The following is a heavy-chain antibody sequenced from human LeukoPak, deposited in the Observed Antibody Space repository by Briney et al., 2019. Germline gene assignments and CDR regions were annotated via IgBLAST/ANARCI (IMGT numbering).Heavy chain of an antibody. J-gene: IGHJ5*02. CDR1: GGTFSSYA. CDR2: IIPIFGTA. V-gene: IGHV1-69*13. CDR3: ARDGSDSYGFNWFDP. Sequence: ASVKVSCKASGGTFSSYAISWVRRAPGQGLEWMGGIIPIFGTANYAQKFQGRVTITADESTSTAYMELSSLRSEDTAVYYCARDGSDSYGFNWFDPWGQGTLVTVSS. D-gene: IGHD5-18*01.